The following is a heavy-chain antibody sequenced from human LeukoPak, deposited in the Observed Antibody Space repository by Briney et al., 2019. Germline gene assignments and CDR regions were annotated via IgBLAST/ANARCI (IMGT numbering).Heavy chain of an antibody. V-gene: IGHV3-30*18. CDR1: GFTFSSYG. Sequence: GGSLRLSCAASGFTFSSYGMHWVRQAPGKGLEWVAVISYDGSNKYYADSVKGRFTISRDNSKNTLYLQMNSLRAEDTAVYYCAKGMGHFDYWGQGTLVTVSS. CDR2: ISYDGSNK. D-gene: IGHD3-16*01. CDR3: AKGMGHFDY. J-gene: IGHJ4*02.